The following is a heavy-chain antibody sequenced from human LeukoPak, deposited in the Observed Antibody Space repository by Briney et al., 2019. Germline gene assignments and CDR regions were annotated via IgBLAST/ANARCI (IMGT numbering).Heavy chain of an antibody. CDR1: GGSMNHYH. J-gene: IGHJ4*02. V-gene: IGHV4-4*07. D-gene: IGHD1-14*01. CDR2: IYTSGTI. CDR3: VRESPSRVGFAELTYFFDY. Sequence: RASETLSLTCTVSGGSMNHYHWSWIRQPAGRGLEWIGHIYTSGTINYNPSLKSRVTMSIDTSKNQFSLKLNSVTAADTAVYYCVRESPSRVGFAELTYFFDYWGQGTLVTVSS.